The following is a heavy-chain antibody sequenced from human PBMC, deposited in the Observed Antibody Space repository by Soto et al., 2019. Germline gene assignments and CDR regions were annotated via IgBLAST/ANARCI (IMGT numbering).Heavy chain of an antibody. CDR1: GGTFSSYA. D-gene: IGHD2-2*02. CDR2: IIPIFGTA. Sequence: QVQLVQSGAEVKKPGSSVKVSCKASGGTFSSYAISWVRQAPGQGLEWMGGIIPIFGTANYAQKLQGRVTITADESTSTADMELSSLSSEDTAVYYCARVRCISSSCYSQFDYWGRGTLVPVSS. V-gene: IGHV1-69*12. CDR3: ARVRCISSSCYSQFDY. J-gene: IGHJ4*02.